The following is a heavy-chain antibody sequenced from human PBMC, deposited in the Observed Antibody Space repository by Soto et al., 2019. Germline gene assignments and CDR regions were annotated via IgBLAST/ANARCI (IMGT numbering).Heavy chain of an antibody. CDR1: GGSFSNYY. Sequence: SETLSLTCAVYGGSFSNYYWSWIRQPPGKGLEWIGEIHYNRNTNYNPSLKSRVTISMETSKTQFSLKLGSVTAADTAVYYCARRGGGQIQLWFDYWGQGTLVTVSS. D-gene: IGHD5-18*01. J-gene: IGHJ4*02. CDR3: ARRGGGQIQLWFDY. V-gene: IGHV4-34*01. CDR2: IHYNRNT.